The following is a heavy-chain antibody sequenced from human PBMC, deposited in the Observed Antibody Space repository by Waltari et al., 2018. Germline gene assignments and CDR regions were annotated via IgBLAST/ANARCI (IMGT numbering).Heavy chain of an antibody. V-gene: IGHV1-46*01. CDR1: GYTFTSYY. Sequence: QVQLVQSGAEVKKPGASVKVSCKASGYTFTSYYMHWVRQAPGQGLEWMGIINPSGGSTSYAQKFQGRVTMTRDTSTSTVYMELSSLRSEDTAVYYCARDLNSGDVVVPAGDWGQGTLVTVSS. CDR2: INPSGGST. CDR3: ARDLNSGDVVVPAGD. D-gene: IGHD2-2*01. J-gene: IGHJ4*02.